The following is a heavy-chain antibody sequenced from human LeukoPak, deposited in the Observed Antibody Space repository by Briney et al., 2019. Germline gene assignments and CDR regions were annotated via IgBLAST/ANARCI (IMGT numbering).Heavy chain of an antibody. CDR3: ARGNFRYSSSWYGAYYFDY. J-gene: IGHJ4*02. Sequence: SETLSLTCAVYGGSFSGYYWSWIRQPPGKGLEWIGEINHSGSTNYNPSLKSRVTISVDTSQNQFSLKLSSVTAADTAVYYCARGNFRYSSSWYGAYYFDYWGQGTLVTVSS. V-gene: IGHV4-34*01. CDR1: GGSFSGYY. CDR2: INHSGST. D-gene: IGHD6-13*01.